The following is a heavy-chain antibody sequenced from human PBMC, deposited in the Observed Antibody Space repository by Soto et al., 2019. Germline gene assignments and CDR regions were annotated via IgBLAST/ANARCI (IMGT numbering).Heavy chain of an antibody. CDR3: ARMNQGMRAVDY. V-gene: IGHV2-70*01. CDR1: GFSLSTSGMC. CDR2: IDWDDDK. J-gene: IGHJ4*02. Sequence: SGPTLVNPTQTLTLTFTFSGFSLSTSGMCVSWIRQPPGKALEWLALIDWDDDKYYSTSLKTRLTISKHTSKNQVVLTMTNMDPVDTATYYCARMNQGMRAVDYWGQGTLVTVSS.